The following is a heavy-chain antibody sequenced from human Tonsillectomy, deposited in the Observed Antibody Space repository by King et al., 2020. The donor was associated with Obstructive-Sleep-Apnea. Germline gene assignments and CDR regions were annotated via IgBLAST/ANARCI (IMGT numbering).Heavy chain of an antibody. CDR3: TRLVITPYGFDP. J-gene: IGHJ5*02. Sequence: QLQESGPGLVKPSETLSLTCTVSGGSISSSSYYWGWIRQPPGKGLEWIGSIYYSGSTYYNPSLKSRVTISVDTSKNQFSLKLSSVTAADTAVYYCTRLVITPYGFDPWGQGTLVTVSS. CDR2: IYYSGST. V-gene: IGHV4-39*07. CDR1: GGSISSSSYY. D-gene: IGHD3-9*01.